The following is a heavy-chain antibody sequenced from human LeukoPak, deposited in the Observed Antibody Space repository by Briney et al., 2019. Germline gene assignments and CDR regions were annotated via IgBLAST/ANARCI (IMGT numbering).Heavy chain of an antibody. J-gene: IGHJ4*02. V-gene: IGHV1-69*05. CDR1: GGTFSSYA. CDR2: IIPIFGTA. CDR3: ARSSRESSSRLAYYFDY. Sequence: GSSVKVSCKASGGTFSSYAISWVRQAPGQGLEWMGGIIPIFGTANYAQKFQGRVTITMDESTSTAYMELSSLRSEDTAVYYCARSSRESSSRLAYYFDYWGQGTLVTVSS. D-gene: IGHD6-13*01.